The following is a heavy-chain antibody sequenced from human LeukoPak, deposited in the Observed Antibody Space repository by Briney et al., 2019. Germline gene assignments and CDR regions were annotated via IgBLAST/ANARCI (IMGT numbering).Heavy chain of an antibody. CDR3: ARGALITKSPGKEGY. CDR2: INPNSGGT. Sequence: ASVKVSCKASGYTFTGYYMHWVRQAPGQGLEWMGWINPNSGGTNYAQKFQGRVTMTRDTSISTAYMELSRLRSDDTAVYYCARGALITKSPGKEGYWGQGTLVTVSS. CDR1: GYTFTGYY. D-gene: IGHD3-22*01. V-gene: IGHV1-2*02. J-gene: IGHJ4*02.